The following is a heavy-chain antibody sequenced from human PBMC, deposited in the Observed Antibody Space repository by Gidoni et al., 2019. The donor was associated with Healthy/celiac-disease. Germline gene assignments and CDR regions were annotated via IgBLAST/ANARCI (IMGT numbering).Heavy chain of an antibody. V-gene: IGHV3-33*01. CDR2: IWYDGSNK. Sequence: QVQLVESGGGVVQPGRSLRLSCAASGFTFSSYGMHGVRQAPGKGLEWVAVIWYDGSNKYYADSVKGRFTISRDNSKNTLYLQMNSLRAEDTAVYYCARDRHIVVVPAAKSYYGMDVWGQGTTVTVSS. D-gene: IGHD2-2*01. CDR1: GFTFSSYG. CDR3: ARDRHIVVVPAAKSYYGMDV. J-gene: IGHJ6*02.